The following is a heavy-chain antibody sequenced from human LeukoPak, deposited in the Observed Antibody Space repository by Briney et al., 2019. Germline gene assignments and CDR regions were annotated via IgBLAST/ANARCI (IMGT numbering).Heavy chain of an antibody. CDR1: GFTFSSYA. Sequence: GGSLRLSCAASGFTFSSYAMHWVRQAPGKGLEYVSAISSNGGSTYYANSVKGRFTISRDNSKNTLYLQMGSLRAEDMAVYYCARAPSSSSWYSAYYFDYWGQGTLVTVSS. CDR2: ISSNGGST. V-gene: IGHV3-64*01. D-gene: IGHD6-13*01. CDR3: ARAPSSSSWYSAYYFDY. J-gene: IGHJ4*02.